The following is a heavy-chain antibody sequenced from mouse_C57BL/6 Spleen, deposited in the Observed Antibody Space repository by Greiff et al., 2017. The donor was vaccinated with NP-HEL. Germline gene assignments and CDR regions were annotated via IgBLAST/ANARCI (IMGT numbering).Heavy chain of an antibody. CDR1: GYTFTSYW. J-gene: IGHJ4*01. CDR3: ARFGLGDYAMDY. V-gene: IGHV1-50*01. Sequence: VKLQQPGAELVKPGASVKLSCKASGYTFTSYWMQWVKQRPGQGLEWIGEIDPSDSYTNYNQKFKGKATLTVDTSSSTAYMQLSSLTSEDSAVYYCARFGLGDYAMDYWGQGTSVTVSS. CDR2: IDPSDSYT. D-gene: IGHD2-2*01.